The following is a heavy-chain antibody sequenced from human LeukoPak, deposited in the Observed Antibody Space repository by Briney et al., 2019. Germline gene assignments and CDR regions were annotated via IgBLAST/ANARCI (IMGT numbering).Heavy chain of an antibody. CDR3: ARTTPPEYTVTTGNYFDY. D-gene: IGHD4-17*01. Sequence: MASETLSLTCTVSGGSISSGDYYWSWIRQPPGKGLEWIGYIYYSGSTYYNPSLKSRVTISVDTSKNQFSLKLSSVTAADTAVYYCARTTPPEYTVTTGNYFDYWGQGTLVTVSS. CDR1: GGSISSGDYY. J-gene: IGHJ4*02. V-gene: IGHV4-30-4*01. CDR2: IYYSGST.